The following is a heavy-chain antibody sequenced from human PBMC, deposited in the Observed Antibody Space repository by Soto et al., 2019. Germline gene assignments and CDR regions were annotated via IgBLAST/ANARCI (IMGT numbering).Heavy chain of an antibody. J-gene: IGHJ4*02. CDR1: GGSISSGDHY. CDR2: IYYSGTT. CDR3: ATYYDSSGPTFDY. D-gene: IGHD3-22*01. Sequence: QVQLQEAGPGLVKPSQTLSLTCTVSGGSISSGDHYWSWVRQPPGKGLEWIGYIYYSGTTYHNPSLRSRVTLSVDTSKNQFSLKLSSVTAADTAVYYCATYYDSSGPTFDYWGQGTLVTVSS. V-gene: IGHV4-30-4*01.